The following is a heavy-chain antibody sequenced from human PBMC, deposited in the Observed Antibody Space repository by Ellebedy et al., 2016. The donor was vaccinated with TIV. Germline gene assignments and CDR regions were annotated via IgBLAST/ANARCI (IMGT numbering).Heavy chain of an antibody. CDR2: ISTSGGRT. CDR3: ARASTSGWYILDY. CDR1: GFTFNSHA. J-gene: IGHJ4*02. V-gene: IGHV3-23*01. Sequence: GESLKISCAASGFTFNSHAMSWVRQTPPQGLEWVSAISTSGGRTYYADSVKGRFTISRDNSKNTLYLQMNSLRAEETAVYYCARASTSGWYILDYWGQGTLVSVSS. D-gene: IGHD6-19*01.